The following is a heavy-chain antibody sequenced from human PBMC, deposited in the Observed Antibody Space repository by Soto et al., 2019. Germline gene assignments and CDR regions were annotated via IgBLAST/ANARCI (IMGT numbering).Heavy chain of an antibody. CDR1: GFTFSSYA. D-gene: IGHD3-10*01. Sequence: GGSLRLSCAASGFTFSSYAMSWVRQAPGKGLEWVSAISGSGGSTYYADSVKGRFTISRDNSKNTLYLQMNSLRAEDTAVYYCAKDRRISGSYYSGNWFDPWGQGTLVTVSS. V-gene: IGHV3-23*01. CDR3: AKDRRISGSYYSGNWFDP. J-gene: IGHJ5*02. CDR2: ISGSGGST.